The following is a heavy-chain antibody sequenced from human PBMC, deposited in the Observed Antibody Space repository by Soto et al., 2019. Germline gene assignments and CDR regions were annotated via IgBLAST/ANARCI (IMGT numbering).Heavy chain of an antibody. CDR1: GFSFSSYA. J-gene: IGHJ6*02. V-gene: IGHV3-23*01. CDR2: FSGSGGSA. CDR3: AKDQSTVYYYGMDV. D-gene: IGHD4-17*01. Sequence: EVHLLDSGGGLVQPGGSLRLSCAASGFSFSSYAMSWVRQAPGKGLEWVSAFSGSGGSAYYADSVKGRFTISRDNSRNTLHLQMNSLRAEDTAVYYCAKDQSTVYYYGMDVWGQGTTVTVSS.